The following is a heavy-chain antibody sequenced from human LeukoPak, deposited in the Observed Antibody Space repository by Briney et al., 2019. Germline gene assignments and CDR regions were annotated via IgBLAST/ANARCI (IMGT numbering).Heavy chain of an antibody. D-gene: IGHD6-13*01. CDR3: VSTRIPADNEPFDF. J-gene: IGHJ4*02. Sequence: PGGSLRLSCAAPGFSFTNAWMNWVRQAPGKGLEWVGRIRSKSDGETINYAAPVKGRFTISRDDSQNTLFLHMSRLKIEDTALYYCVSTRIPADNEPFDFWGQGNLVTVSS. V-gene: IGHV3-15*01. CDR1: GFSFTNAW. CDR2: IRSKSDGETI.